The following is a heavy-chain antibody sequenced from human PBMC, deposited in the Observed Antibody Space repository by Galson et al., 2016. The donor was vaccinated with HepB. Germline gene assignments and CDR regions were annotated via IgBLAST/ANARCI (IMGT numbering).Heavy chain of an antibody. CDR2: ITGNGGIT. V-gene: IGHV3-64D*06. J-gene: IGHJ3*02. CDR1: GFTFSSYA. CDR3: VKDQGGSWGAFDI. Sequence: SLRLSCAASGFTFSSYAIHWVRQAPGKGLEYLSEITGNGGITYYADSVKGRFTISRDNSRNTLYLQMSSLTTEDTAVYYFVKDQGGSWGAFDIWGQGTLVTVSS. D-gene: IGHD3-16*01.